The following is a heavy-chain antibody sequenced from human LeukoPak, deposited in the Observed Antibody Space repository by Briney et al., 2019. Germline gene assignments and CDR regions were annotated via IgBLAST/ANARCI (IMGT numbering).Heavy chain of an antibody. CDR3: GAESERWLVRS. V-gene: IGHV4-59*01. Sequence: SSETLPLTCTVSGGSISSYYWSWIRQPPGKGLEWIGYIYNSGSTNYNPSLKSRVTISIDTSKNQFSLKLSSVTAADTAVYYCGAESERWLVRSWGQGTLVTVSS. CDR1: GGSISSYY. D-gene: IGHD6-19*01. CDR2: IYNSGST. J-gene: IGHJ4*02.